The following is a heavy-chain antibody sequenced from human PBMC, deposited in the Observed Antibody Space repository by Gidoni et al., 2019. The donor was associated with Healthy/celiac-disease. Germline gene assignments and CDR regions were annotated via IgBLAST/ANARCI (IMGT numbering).Heavy chain of an antibody. CDR3: ARSPCITIFGVVKYYFDY. D-gene: IGHD3-3*01. CDR1: GGSISSYY. J-gene: IGHJ4*02. V-gene: IGHV4-59*01. Sequence: QVQLQESGRGLVKPSETLSMTCTVSGGSISSYYWSWSRQPPGKGLEWSGYIYYSGSTNYNPSLKSRVTISVDTSKIQFSLMLSAVTAADTAVYYCARSPCITIFGVVKYYFDYWGQGTLVTVSS. CDR2: IYYSGST.